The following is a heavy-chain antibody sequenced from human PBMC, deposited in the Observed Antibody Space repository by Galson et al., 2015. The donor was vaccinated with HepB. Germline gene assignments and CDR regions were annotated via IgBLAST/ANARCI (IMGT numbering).Heavy chain of an antibody. CDR3: AYGRYSSSWQYYFDY. CDR1: GDSVSSNSAA. J-gene: IGHJ4*02. V-gene: IGHV6-1*01. CDR2: TYYRSKWYN. Sequence: CAISGDSVSSNSAAWNWIRQSPSRGLEWLGRTYYRSKWYNDYAVSVKSRITINPDTSKNQFSLQLNSMTPEDTAVYYCAYGRYSSSWQYYFDYWGQGTLVTVSS. D-gene: IGHD6-13*01.